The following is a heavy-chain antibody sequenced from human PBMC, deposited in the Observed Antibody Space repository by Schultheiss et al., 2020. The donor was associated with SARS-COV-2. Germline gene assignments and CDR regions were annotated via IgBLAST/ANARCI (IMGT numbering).Heavy chain of an antibody. CDR3: ASISLSSVSTRRPGH. V-gene: IGHV4-61*02. CDR1: GDSISSGNYY. D-gene: IGHD6-6*01. Sequence: SETLSLTCTVSGDSISSGNYYWSWIRQPAGKGLEWIGRIYTSGSTNYNPSLKSRVTLSVEASKNQFSLKLNSVTAADTAVYFCASISLSSVSTRRPGHWGQGTLVTVSS. CDR2: IYTSGST. J-gene: IGHJ4*02.